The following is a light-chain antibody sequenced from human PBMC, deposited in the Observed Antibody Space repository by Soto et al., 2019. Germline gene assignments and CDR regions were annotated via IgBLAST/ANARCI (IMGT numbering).Light chain of an antibody. V-gene: IGKV3-15*01. J-gene: IGKJ1*01. CDR3: QHYNDWPPKRT. Sequence: EVVMTQSPVTLSVSPGERATLSCRASQSITTNLAWYQQKPGQAPRLLIYGASTRATGVPARFSGRGSGTQFTLTISSLQSEDFAIYYCQHYNDWPPKRTFGQGTRVDFK. CDR2: GAS. CDR1: QSITTN.